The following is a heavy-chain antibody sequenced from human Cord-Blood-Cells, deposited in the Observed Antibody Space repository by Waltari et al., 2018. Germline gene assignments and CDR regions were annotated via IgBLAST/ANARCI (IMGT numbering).Heavy chain of an antibody. CDR1: GGTFSSYA. Sequence: QVQLVQSGAEVKKPGSSVKVSCKASGGTFSSYAISWVRQAPGQGLEWMGRIIPILGIANYAQKFQGRVTITADKSTSTAYMELSSLRSEDTAVYYCARHLDSSSSWFDPWGQGTLVTVSS. J-gene: IGHJ5*02. CDR2: IIPILGIA. V-gene: IGHV1-69*09. CDR3: ARHLDSSSSWFDP. D-gene: IGHD6-6*01.